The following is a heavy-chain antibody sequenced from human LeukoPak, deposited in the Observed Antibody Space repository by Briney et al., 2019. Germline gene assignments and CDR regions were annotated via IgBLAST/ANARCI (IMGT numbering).Heavy chain of an antibody. CDR3: ARVGVDYSGNIIKYFFDY. Sequence: SETPSLTCTVSGGSISSHQWSWIRQAPGKGLEWVGNIYYSGSANYNPSLKSRVIISVDTSKNQFSLNLSPVTAADTAVYYCARVGVDYSGNIIKYFFDYWGQGTLVTVSS. J-gene: IGHJ4*02. CDR2: IYYSGSA. D-gene: IGHD6-19*01. CDR1: GGSISSHQ. V-gene: IGHV4-59*11.